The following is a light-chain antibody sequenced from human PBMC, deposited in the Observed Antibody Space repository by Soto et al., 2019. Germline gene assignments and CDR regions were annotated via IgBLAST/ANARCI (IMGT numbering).Light chain of an antibody. CDR3: QTWGTGIVV. V-gene: IGLV4-69*01. CDR1: SGHGSYA. CDR2: LNSDGSH. Sequence: QLVLTQSPSAAASLGDSVKLTCTLSSGHGSYAIAWHQQQPEKGPRYLMKLNSDGSHNKGDGIPDRFSGSSSGAERYLTISSLQSEDEADYYCQTWGTGIVVFGGGTQLTVL. J-gene: IGLJ2*01.